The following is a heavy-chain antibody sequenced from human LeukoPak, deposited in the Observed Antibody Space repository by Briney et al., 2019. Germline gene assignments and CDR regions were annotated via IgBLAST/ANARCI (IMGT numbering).Heavy chain of an antibody. D-gene: IGHD5-18*01. Sequence: PGGSLRLSCAASGFTFSDYYMSWIRQAPGKGLEWVSYISSSGSTIYYADSVKGRFTISRDNAKNSLYLQMNSLRAEDTAVYYCARNGKVWDTATYFDYWGQGTLVTVSS. V-gene: IGHV3-11*04. CDR1: GFTFSDYY. CDR2: ISSSGSTI. CDR3: ARNGKVWDTATYFDY. J-gene: IGHJ4*02.